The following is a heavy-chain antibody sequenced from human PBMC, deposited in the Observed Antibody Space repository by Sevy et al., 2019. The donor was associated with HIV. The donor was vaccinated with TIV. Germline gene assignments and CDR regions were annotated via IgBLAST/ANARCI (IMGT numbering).Heavy chain of an antibody. V-gene: IGHV3-23*01. CDR1: AFTFNSYV. D-gene: IGHD6-25*01. CDR3: AKETIRGYY. J-gene: IGHJ4*02. CDR2: ISASGGYT. Sequence: GGSLRLSCAVSAFTFNSYVMSWVRQAPGKGLEWVSTISASGGYTYYADSVKGRLTIFRDNSKNTVYLQMNSLRAEDTAIYYCAKETIRGYYWGQGTVVTVSS.